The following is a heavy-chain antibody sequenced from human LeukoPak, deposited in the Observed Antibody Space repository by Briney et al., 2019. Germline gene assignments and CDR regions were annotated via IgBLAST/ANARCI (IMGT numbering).Heavy chain of an antibody. D-gene: IGHD3-10*01. Sequence: GGSLRLSCAASGFTFSSYAMSWVRRAPGKGLEWVSAISGSGGSTYYADSVKGRFTISRDNSKNTLYLQMNSLRAEDTAVYYCAKGSGYYGSGSSPPNWFDPWGQGTLVTVSS. J-gene: IGHJ5*02. CDR1: GFTFSSYA. CDR2: ISGSGGST. CDR3: AKGSGYYGSGSSPPNWFDP. V-gene: IGHV3-23*01.